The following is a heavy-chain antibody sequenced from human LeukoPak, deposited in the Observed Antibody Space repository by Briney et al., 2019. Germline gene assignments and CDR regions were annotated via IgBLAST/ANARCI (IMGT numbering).Heavy chain of an antibody. CDR3: ARIPWGDYYDSSGYSYP. CDR1: GGSFSGYY. V-gene: IGHV4-34*01. D-gene: IGHD3-22*01. CDR2: INHSGST. Sequence: SETLSLTCAVYGGSFSGYYWSWIRQPPGKGLEWIGEINHSGSTNYNPFLKSRVTISVDTSKNQFSLKLSSVTAADTAVYYCARIPWGDYYDSSGYSYPWGQGTLVTVSS. J-gene: IGHJ5*02.